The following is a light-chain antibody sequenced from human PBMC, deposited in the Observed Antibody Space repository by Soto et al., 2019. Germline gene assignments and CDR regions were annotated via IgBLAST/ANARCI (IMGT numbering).Light chain of an antibody. J-gene: IGLJ2*01. V-gene: IGLV2-14*01. Sequence: QSVLTQPASVSGSPGQSITISCTGTSSDVGGYKYVSWYQKHPGKAPKLIIYEVSHRPSGVSSRFSGSKSGNTASLTISGLQAEDEADYYCSSYTTSGTLVVFGGGTKLTVL. CDR2: EVS. CDR1: SSDVGGYKY. CDR3: SSYTTSGTLVV.